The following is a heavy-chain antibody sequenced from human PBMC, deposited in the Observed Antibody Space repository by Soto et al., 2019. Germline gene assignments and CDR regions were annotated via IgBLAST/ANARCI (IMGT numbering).Heavy chain of an antibody. CDR2: IKSKTDGGTT. Sequence: GGSLRLSCAASGFTFSNAWMSWVRQAPGKGLEWVGRIKSKTDGGTTDYAAPVKVRFTISRDDSKNTLYLQMNSLKTEDTAVYYCTGSPTQDIVVVPAAIYGWFDPWGQGTLVTVSS. J-gene: IGHJ5*02. D-gene: IGHD2-2*02. CDR1: GFTFSNAW. V-gene: IGHV3-15*01. CDR3: TGSPTQDIVVVPAAIYGWFDP.